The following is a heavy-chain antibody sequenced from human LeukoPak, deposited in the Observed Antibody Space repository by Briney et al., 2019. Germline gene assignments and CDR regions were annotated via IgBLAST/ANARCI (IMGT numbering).Heavy chain of an antibody. CDR2: IYYSGST. CDR3: AREKSHRYFDL. J-gene: IGHJ2*01. V-gene: IGHV4-30-4*08. CDR1: GGSISSYY. Sequence: SETLPLTCTVSGGSISSYYWSWIRQPPGKGLEWIGYIYYSGSTYYNPSLKSRVTISVDTSKNQFSLKLSSVTAADTAVYYCAREKSHRYFDLWGRGTLVTVSS.